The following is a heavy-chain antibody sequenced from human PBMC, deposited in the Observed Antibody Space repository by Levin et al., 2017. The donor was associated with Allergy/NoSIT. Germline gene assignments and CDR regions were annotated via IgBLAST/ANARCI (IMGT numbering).Heavy chain of an antibody. CDR2: ISYDGSNK. CDR3: ARDPGIAATKSGFDY. V-gene: IGHV3-30*04. J-gene: IGHJ4*02. Sequence: GGSLRLSCAASGFTFSSYAMHWVRQAPGKGLEWVAVISYDGSNKYYADSVKGRFTISRDNSKNTLYLQMNSLRAEDTAVYYCARDPGIAATKSGFDYWGQGTLVTVSS. D-gene: IGHD6-25*01. CDR1: GFTFSSYA.